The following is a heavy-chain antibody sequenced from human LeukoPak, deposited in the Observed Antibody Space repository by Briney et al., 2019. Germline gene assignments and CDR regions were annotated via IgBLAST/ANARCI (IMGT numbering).Heavy chain of an antibody. J-gene: IGHJ4*02. V-gene: IGHV5-51*01. Sequence: GESLKISCKVSGYSFTSYWIVWVRQMPGKGLEWMGIIYPGDSDTRYSPSFQGQVTISVDKSITTAYLQWSSLKASDTAIYYCARREYCSSTSCSACFDYWGQGTLVTVSS. CDR3: ARREYCSSTSCSACFDY. CDR1: GYSFTSYW. D-gene: IGHD2-2*01. CDR2: IYPGDSDT.